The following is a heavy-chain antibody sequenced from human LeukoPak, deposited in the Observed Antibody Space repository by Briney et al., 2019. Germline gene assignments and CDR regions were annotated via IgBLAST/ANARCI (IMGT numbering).Heavy chain of an antibody. J-gene: IGHJ4*02. CDR1: GFTFSSYE. V-gene: IGHV3-48*03. Sequence: PGGSLRLSCAASGFTFSSYEMNWVRQAPGKGLEWVSYISSSGSTIYYADSVKGRFTIPRDNAKNSLYLQMNSLRAEDTAVYYCARDVVVRFDYWGQGTLVTVSS. D-gene: IGHD2-15*01. CDR2: ISSSGSTI. CDR3: ARDVVVRFDY.